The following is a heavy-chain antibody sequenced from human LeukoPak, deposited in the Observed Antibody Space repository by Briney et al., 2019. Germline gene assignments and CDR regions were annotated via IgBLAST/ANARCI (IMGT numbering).Heavy chain of an antibody. D-gene: IGHD6-19*01. Sequence: SETLSLTCAVFGGSFSGYFWSWIRQPPGKGLEWIGEINESGSTNYNPALKSRVTISVDTSKSQFSLKLSSVTAADTAVYYCARERARIAVAWGQGTLVTVSS. CDR3: ARERARIAVA. V-gene: IGHV4-34*01. J-gene: IGHJ5*02. CDR2: INESGST. CDR1: GGSFSGYF.